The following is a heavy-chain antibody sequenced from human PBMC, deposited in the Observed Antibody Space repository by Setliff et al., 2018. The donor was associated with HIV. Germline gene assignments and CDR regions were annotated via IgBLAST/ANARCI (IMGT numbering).Heavy chain of an antibody. CDR1: GFILSDHH. CDR3: ARGRCNDAACFFDY. D-gene: IGHD2-2*01. Sequence: GGSLRLSCAASGFILSDHHMDWVRQAPGKGLEWIGRTRNKTKNYTTEYAASVIGRFTISRDNAKNSLYLQMDNLTVDDTAVYFCARGRCNDAACFFDYWGQGTQVTVSS. J-gene: IGHJ4*02. V-gene: IGHV3-72*01. CDR2: TRNKTKNYTT.